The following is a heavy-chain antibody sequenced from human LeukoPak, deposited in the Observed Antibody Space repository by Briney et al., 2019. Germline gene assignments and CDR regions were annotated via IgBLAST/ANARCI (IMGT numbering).Heavy chain of an antibody. Sequence: PSETLSLTCTVSGGVIRTYYWSWIRQPPGKGLEYIGYIYYTGSTTYNPSLESRVTISVDTSKNHFSLQLTSVTAADTAVYHCARETYCSGGTCFFGPDYWGQGTLVTVSS. CDR3: ARETYCSGGTCFFGPDY. CDR2: IYYTGST. CDR1: GGVIRTYY. J-gene: IGHJ4*02. V-gene: IGHV4-59*12. D-gene: IGHD2-15*01.